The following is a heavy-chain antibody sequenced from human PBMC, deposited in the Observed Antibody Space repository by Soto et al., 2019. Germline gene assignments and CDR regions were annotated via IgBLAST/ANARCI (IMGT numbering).Heavy chain of an antibody. CDR3: VRGAYIGYGHEIEH. CDR1: ALTISTYY. CDR2: NYHSGTT. V-gene: IGHV4-59*01. D-gene: IGHD5-12*01. Sequence: SQTLSLACAVSALTISTYYWSWIRQPPGKGLYCIGYNYHSGTTNYNPSLKSRVTISVDTSKNQFSLRLTSVTAADTAIHYCVRGAYIGYGHEIEHWGQGTLVTVCS. J-gene: IGHJ1*01.